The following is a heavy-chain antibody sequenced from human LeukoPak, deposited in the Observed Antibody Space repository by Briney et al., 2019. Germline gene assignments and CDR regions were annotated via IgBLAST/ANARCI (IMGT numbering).Heavy chain of an antibody. Sequence: PGGSLRLSCAASGFTFSSYEMNWVRQAPGKGLEWVSYISSSGSTIYYADSVKGRFTISRDNAKNSLYLQMNSLRAEDTAVYYCARDPYDSSAYGAFDIWGQGTMVTVSS. J-gene: IGHJ3*02. D-gene: IGHD3-22*01. V-gene: IGHV3-48*03. CDR2: ISSSGSTI. CDR1: GFTFSSYE. CDR3: ARDPYDSSAYGAFDI.